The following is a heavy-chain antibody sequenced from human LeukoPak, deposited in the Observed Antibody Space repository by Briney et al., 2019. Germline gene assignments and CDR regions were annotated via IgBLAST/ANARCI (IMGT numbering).Heavy chain of an antibody. V-gene: IGHV3-30*01. CDR2: ISYDGSNK. J-gene: IGHJ4*02. CDR1: GFTFSSYA. CDR3: ARVRAATQSFDY. D-gene: IGHD6-13*01. Sequence: GRSLRLSCAASGFTFSSYAMHWVRQAPGKGLERVAVISYDGSNKYYADSVKGRFTISRDNSKNTLYLQMNSLRAEDTAVYYCARVRAATQSFDYWGQGTLVTVSS.